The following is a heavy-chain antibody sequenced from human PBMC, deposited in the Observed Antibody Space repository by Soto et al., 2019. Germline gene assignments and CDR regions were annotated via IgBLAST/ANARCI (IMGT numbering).Heavy chain of an antibody. J-gene: IGHJ4*02. CDR2: IYYSGST. D-gene: IGHD2-15*01. CDR3: ARAQAAYYFDY. V-gene: IGHV4-59*13. Sequence: SETLSLTCTVSGGSISGYSWSWIRQSPGKGLEWIGYIYYSGSTNYNPSLKSRVTISVDTSKNRFSLKLSSVTVADSAVYYCARAQAAYYFDYWGQGTVVTV. CDR1: GGSISGYS.